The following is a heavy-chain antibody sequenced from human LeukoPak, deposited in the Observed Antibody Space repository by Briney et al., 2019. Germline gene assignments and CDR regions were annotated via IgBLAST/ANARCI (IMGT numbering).Heavy chain of an antibody. V-gene: IGHV3-30*03. D-gene: IGHD3-22*01. J-gene: IGHJ4*02. Sequence: PGGSLRLSCAASGFTFSSYGMHWVRQAPGKGLEWVAVISYDGSNKYYADSVKGRLTISRDNSKNTLYLQMNSLRAEDTAVYYCALLSARDSSGSDYWGQRTLVTVSS. CDR1: GFTFSSYG. CDR2: ISYDGSNK. CDR3: ALLSARDSSGSDY.